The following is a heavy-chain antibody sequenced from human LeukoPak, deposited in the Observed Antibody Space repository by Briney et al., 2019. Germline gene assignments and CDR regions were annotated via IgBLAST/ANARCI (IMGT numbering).Heavy chain of an antibody. CDR1: GFTFSTYA. J-gene: IGHJ6*02. CDR3: AKMTGLELTYYGMDV. CDR2: ISGGIVTT. Sequence: GGSLRLSCAASGFTFSTYAMSWVRQAPGKGLEWVSAISGGIVTTYYADSVKGRFTISRDNSKHTLDLQMDSLTVEDTAVYYCAKMTGLELTYYGMDVWGQGTSVTVSS. D-gene: IGHD3-9*01. V-gene: IGHV3-23*01.